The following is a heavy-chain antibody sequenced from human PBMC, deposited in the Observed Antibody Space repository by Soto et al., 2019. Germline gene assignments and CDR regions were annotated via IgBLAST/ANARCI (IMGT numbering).Heavy chain of an antibody. CDR3: AREYCSSTRCYGTFDN. D-gene: IGHD2-2*01. CDR1: GGSISGYY. J-gene: IGHJ4*02. CDR2: IYYNGNT. Sequence: SETLSLTCTFSGGSISGYYWSLIRQPPGKGLEWIGYIYYNGNTNYNPSLKSRVTISVDTSKNQFSLKLSSVTAADTAVYFCAREYCSSTRCYGTFDNWGQGTLVTVSS. V-gene: IGHV4-59*01.